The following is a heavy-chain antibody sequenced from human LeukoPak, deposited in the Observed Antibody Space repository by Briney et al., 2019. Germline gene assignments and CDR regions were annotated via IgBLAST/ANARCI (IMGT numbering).Heavy chain of an antibody. CDR3: AKGELQRY. D-gene: IGHD1-26*01. Sequence: QSGRSLRLSCAASGFTFSSYGMHWVRQAPSKGLEWVAVISYDGSNKYYADSVKGRFTISRDNSKNTLYLQMNSLRAEDTAVYYCAKGELQRYWGQGTLVTVSS. V-gene: IGHV3-30*18. CDR1: GFTFSSYG. CDR2: ISYDGSNK. J-gene: IGHJ4*02.